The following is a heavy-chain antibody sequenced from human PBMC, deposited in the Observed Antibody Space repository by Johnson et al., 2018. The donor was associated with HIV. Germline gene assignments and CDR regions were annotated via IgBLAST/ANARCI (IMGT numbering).Heavy chain of an antibody. CDR2: IYSGGRT. CDR3: ARDPITPYERGPDAFDV. D-gene: IGHD2-21*01. Sequence: VQLVESGGGLMQPGGSLRLSCVASGFTVSNNFMSWVRQAPGKGLEWVSVIYSGGRTYYNDSVKGRFTISRDTAKNTLYLQMNSMRVEDTAVYYCARDPITPYERGPDAFDVWGQGTVVTVSS. CDR1: GFTVSNNF. V-gene: IGHV3-53*01. J-gene: IGHJ3*01.